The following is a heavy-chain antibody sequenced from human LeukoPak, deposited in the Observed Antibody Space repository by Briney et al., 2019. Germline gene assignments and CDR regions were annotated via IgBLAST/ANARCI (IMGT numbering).Heavy chain of an antibody. CDR3: TSGPHRINYYGDLPSDAFEI. V-gene: IGHV3-74*01. D-gene: IGHD4-17*01. CDR1: GFPFSSYP. J-gene: IGHJ3*02. CDR2: ISKDGGNI. Sequence: GGSLRLSCAASGFPFSSYPMMCVPQAPGKGLVWVSRISKDGGNIRYADSEKGQLTISRDHEKNTLYVQMNSLSVDDRSVFYRTSGPHRINYYGDLPSDAFEIWGQGTMVTVSS.